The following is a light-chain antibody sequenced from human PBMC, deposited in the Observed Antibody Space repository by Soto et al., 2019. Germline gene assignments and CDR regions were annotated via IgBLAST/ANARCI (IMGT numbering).Light chain of an antibody. V-gene: IGKV3-11*01. Sequence: VLAQSAGTLSLSPGERATLSCRASQSVSSYLAWYQQTPGQAPRLLIYDASNRATGIPARFSGSGSGTDFTLTISLLEPEEFAVYYCQHRSNWPLTFGGAT. CDR1: QSVSSY. J-gene: IGKJ4*01. CDR3: QHRSNWPLT. CDR2: DAS.